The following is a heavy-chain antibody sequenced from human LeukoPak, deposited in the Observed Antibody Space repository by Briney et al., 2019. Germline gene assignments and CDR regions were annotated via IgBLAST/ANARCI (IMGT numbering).Heavy chain of an antibody. J-gene: IGHJ5*02. V-gene: IGHV1-69*13. CDR1: GGTFSNSA. CDR2: IIPIFGTA. Sequence: ASVKVSCKASGGTFSNSAISWVRQAAGQGREWMGGIIPIFGTANYAQKFQGRVTITADESTSTAYMELSSLRSEDTAVYYCAKIYCSSNSCYDGRGWFDPWGQGTLVTVSS. D-gene: IGHD2-2*01. CDR3: AKIYCSSNSCYDGRGWFDP.